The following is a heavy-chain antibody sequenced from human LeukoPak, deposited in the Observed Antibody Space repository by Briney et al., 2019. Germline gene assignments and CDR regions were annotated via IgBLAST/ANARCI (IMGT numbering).Heavy chain of an antibody. J-gene: IGHJ6*02. CDR1: GYTFTSYD. V-gene: IGHV1-8*01. CDR2: MNPNSGNT. D-gene: IGHD5-18*01. CDR3: ARGLYSYGYSYYYYGMDV. Sequence: ASVKVSCKASGYTFTSYDINWVRQATGQGLEWMGWMNPNSGNTGYAQKFQGRVTMTRNTSISTAYMELSSLRSEDTAVYYCARGLYSYGYSYYYYGMDVWGQGTTVTVSS.